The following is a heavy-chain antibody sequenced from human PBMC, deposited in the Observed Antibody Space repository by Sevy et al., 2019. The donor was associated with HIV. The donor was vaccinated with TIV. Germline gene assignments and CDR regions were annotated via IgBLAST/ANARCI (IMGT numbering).Heavy chain of an antibody. CDR3: ARDGVMGSY. V-gene: IGHV3-7*01. Sequence: GGSLRLPCAASGFTFSSYWMSWVRQAPGKGLEWVANIKQDGSEKNYVDSVKGRFTISRDNAKNSLYLQMNSLRADDTAVYYCARDGVMGSYWGQGTLVTVSS. CDR1: GFTFSSYW. D-gene: IGHD3-16*01. J-gene: IGHJ4*02. CDR2: IKQDGSEK.